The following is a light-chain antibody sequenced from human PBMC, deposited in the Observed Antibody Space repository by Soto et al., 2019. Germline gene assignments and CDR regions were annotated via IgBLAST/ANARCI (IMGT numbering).Light chain of an antibody. CDR1: SSDVGGYNY. CDR2: EVS. Sequence: QSVLTQPPSASVSPGQSVTISCTGTSSDVGGYNYVSWYQQHPGKAPKLIIYEVSQRPSGVPDRFSGSKSGNTASLTVSGLQAEDEADYYCCSYAGGNNFYVFGAGTKVTVL. V-gene: IGLV2-8*01. J-gene: IGLJ1*01. CDR3: CSYAGGNNFYV.